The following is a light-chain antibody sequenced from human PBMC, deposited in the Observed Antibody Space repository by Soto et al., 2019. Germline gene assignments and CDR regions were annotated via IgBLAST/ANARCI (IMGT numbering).Light chain of an antibody. J-gene: IGKJ1*01. V-gene: IGKV1-27*01. CDR2: AAS. CDR3: QKYNSAPPWT. Sequence: DIQMTQSPSSLSASVGDRVSITCRAGQGVSNYLAWYQQKPGKVPKLLIYAASTLLSGVPSRFRGSGSGTDFTLTISSLQPEDVATYYCQKYNSAPPWTFGQGTKVEIK. CDR1: QGVSNY.